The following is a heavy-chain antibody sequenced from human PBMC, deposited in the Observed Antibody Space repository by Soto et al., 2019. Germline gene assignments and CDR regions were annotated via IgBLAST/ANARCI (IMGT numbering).Heavy chain of an antibody. V-gene: IGHV4-4*02. J-gene: IGHJ4*02. CDR2: IYHSGST. D-gene: IGHD6-13*01. Sequence: QVQLQESGPGLVKPSGTLSLTCAVSGGSISSSNWWSWVRQPPGKGLEWIGEIYHSGSTNYNPSLKGRVTIXGXKPXTQFSLKRSSVTAADTAVYYCARAAMGGSSWPFDYWGQGTLVTVSS. CDR1: GGSISSSNW. CDR3: ARAAMGGSSWPFDY.